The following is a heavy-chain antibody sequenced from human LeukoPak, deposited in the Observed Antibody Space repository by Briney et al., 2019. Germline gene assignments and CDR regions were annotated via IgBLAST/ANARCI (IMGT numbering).Heavy chain of an antibody. Sequence: SETLSLTCTVSGGSISTGNYYWGWVHQPPGKGLEWIGTIYYSGSTYYNPSLKSRATISVDTSKNQFSLKLTSVAAADTAVYYCARHYSGWYNFFDFWGQGTLVTVSS. J-gene: IGHJ4*02. V-gene: IGHV4-39*01. CDR3: ARHYSGWYNFFDF. D-gene: IGHD6-19*01. CDR1: GGSISTGNYY. CDR2: IYYSGST.